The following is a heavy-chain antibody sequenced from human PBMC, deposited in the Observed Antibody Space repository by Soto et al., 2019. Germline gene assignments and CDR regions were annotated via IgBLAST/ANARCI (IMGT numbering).Heavy chain of an antibody. CDR2: ISWNSGSI. Sequence: HPGGSLRLSCAASGFTFDDYAMHWVRQAPGKGLEWVSGISWNSGSIGYADSVKGRFTISRDNAKNSLYLQMNSLRAEDTALYYCAKALGVGIAVAGIKYFDDWGQGTLVTVSS. CDR1: GFTFDDYA. D-gene: IGHD6-19*01. J-gene: IGHJ4*02. CDR3: AKALGVGIAVAGIKYFDD. V-gene: IGHV3-9*01.